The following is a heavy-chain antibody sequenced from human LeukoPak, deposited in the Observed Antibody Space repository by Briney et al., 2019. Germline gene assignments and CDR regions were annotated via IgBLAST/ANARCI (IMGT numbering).Heavy chain of an antibody. CDR3: ARGEIAYSSSWLDYYYYYMDV. CDR2: IIPIFGTA. D-gene: IGHD6-13*01. CDR1: GGTFSSYA. Sequence: GASVKVSCKASGGTFSSYAISWVRQAPGQGLEWMGGIIPIFGTANYAQKFQGRVTITADESTSTAYMELSSLRSEDTAVYYCARGEIAYSSSWLDYYYYYMDVWGKGTTVTVSS. J-gene: IGHJ6*03. V-gene: IGHV1-69*13.